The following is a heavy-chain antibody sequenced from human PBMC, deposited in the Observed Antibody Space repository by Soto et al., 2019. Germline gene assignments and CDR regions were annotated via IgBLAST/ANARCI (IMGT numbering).Heavy chain of an antibody. V-gene: IGHV3-74*01. CDR3: ARLPNKSPQN. J-gene: IGHJ1*01. Sequence: EVQLVESGGGLVQPGGSLRLSCAASGFTFSSYWMHWVRQAPGKGLVWVSSISSDASSTSYADPVKGRFTISRDNAKNPVFLQMNSVRAEDTAVYYCARLPNKSPQNWGQGTLVIVSP. CDR2: ISSDASST. CDR1: GFTFSSYW.